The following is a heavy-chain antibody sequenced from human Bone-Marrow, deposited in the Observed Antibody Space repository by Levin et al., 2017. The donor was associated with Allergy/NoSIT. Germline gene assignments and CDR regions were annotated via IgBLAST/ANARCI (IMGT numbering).Heavy chain of an antibody. CDR2: MNPNSGNT. D-gene: IGHD3-22*01. CDR3: ARDLDSSGYYSDGMDV. J-gene: IGHJ6*02. V-gene: IGHV1-8*01. Sequence: ASVKVSCKASGYTFTSYDINWVRQATGQGLEWMGWMNPNSGNTGYAQKFQGRVTMTRNTSISTAYMELSSLRSEDTAVYYCARDLDSSGYYSDGMDVWGQGTTVTVSS. CDR1: GYTFTSYD.